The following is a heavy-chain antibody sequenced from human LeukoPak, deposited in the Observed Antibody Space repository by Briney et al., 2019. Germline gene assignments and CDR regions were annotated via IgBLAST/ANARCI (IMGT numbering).Heavy chain of an antibody. V-gene: IGHV5-51*01. D-gene: IGHD5-18*01. J-gene: IGHJ4*02. CDR2: IYPGDSDT. CDR1: GYSFTSYW. Sequence: GESLKISCKGSGYSFTSYWIGWVRQMPGKGLEWMGIIYPGDSDTRYSPSFRGQVTISADKSISTAYLQWSSLKASDTAMYYCARHRGYSYGLRRYYFDYWGQGTLVTVSS. CDR3: ARHRGYSYGLRRYYFDY.